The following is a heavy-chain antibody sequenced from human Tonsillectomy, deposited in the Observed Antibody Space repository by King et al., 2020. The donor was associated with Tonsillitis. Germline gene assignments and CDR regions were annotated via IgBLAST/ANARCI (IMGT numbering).Heavy chain of an antibody. CDR2: IYYSGST. CDR3: ARHMGLLAPFYY. Sequence: LQLQESGPGLVKPSETLSLTCTVSGGSISSSSYYWGWIRQPPGKGLEWIGSIYYSGSTYYNPSLKSRVTISVDTSKNQFSLKLSSVTAADTAVYYCARHMGLLAPFYYWGQGTLVTVSS. CDR1: GGSISSSSYY. J-gene: IGHJ4*02. V-gene: IGHV4-39*01. D-gene: IGHD2-21*01.